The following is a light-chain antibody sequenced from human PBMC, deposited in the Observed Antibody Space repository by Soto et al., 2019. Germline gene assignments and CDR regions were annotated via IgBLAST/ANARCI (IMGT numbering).Light chain of an antibody. CDR1: QSLLHITGETF. Sequence: VMTQTPLSLSVAPGQPASISCKSSQSLLHITGETFLFWYLQKPGQSPQLLIYEVSTRVSGVPDRFSGSGSGTDFTLEISRVETDDVGIYYCMQSKQSPPTFGQGTRLETK. V-gene: IGKV2D-29*02. CDR2: EVS. CDR3: MQSKQSPPT. J-gene: IGKJ5*01.